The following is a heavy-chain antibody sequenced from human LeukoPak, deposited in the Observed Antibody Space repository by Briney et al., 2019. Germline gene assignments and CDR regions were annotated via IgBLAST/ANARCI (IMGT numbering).Heavy chain of an antibody. Sequence: SSETLSLTCTVSGGSISSTDYYWGWIRQPPGKGLQWIGSIYYSGSTYYNPSLKSQLTISVDRSKNQFSLKLSSVSAADTAVYYCATGFYYFDYWGQGTLVTVSS. CDR3: ATGFYYFDY. J-gene: IGHJ4*02. CDR2: IYYSGST. V-gene: IGHV4-39*01. D-gene: IGHD3-10*01. CDR1: GGSISSTDYY.